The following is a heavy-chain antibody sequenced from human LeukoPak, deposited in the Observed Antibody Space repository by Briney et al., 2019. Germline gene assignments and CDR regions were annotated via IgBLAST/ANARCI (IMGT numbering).Heavy chain of an antibody. CDR1: GFTFSIYN. V-gene: IGHV3-21*01. CDR2: ISSSSSDI. Sequence: GGSLRLSCAASGFTFSIYNMNWVRKAPGKGLEWVSSISSSSSDIYYADSVKGRFTISRDNAKNSLYLQLNSLRAEDTAVYYCARGDDYVWGSYLFDYWGQGTLVTVSS. J-gene: IGHJ4*02. D-gene: IGHD3-16*01. CDR3: ARGDDYVWGSYLFDY.